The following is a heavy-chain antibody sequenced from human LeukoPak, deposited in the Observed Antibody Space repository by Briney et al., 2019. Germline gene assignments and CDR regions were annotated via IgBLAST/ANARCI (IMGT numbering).Heavy chain of an antibody. D-gene: IGHD6-13*01. V-gene: IGHV4-59*08. CDR1: GGSISSYY. Sequence: KPSETLSLTCTVSGGSISSYYWSWIRQPLGKGLEWIGYIYYSGSTNYNPSLKSRVTISVDTSKNQFSLKLSSVTAADTAVYYCASGNSSSFQDYNYYYMDVWGKGTTVTVSS. CDR2: IYYSGST. CDR3: ASGNSSSFQDYNYYYMDV. J-gene: IGHJ6*03.